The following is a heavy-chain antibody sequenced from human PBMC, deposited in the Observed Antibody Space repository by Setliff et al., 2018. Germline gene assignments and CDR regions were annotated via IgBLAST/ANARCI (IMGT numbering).Heavy chain of an antibody. V-gene: IGHV3-49*04. CDR3: ARGVTSPNYFDY. CDR2: IRSKAYGGTT. CDR1: GFTFGDYA. J-gene: IGHJ4*02. D-gene: IGHD2-21*02. Sequence: GGSLRLSCTASGFTFGDYAMSWVRQAPGKGLEWVGFIRSKAYGGTTEYAASVKGRFTISRDDSKSIAYLQMNSLKTEDTAVYYCARGVTSPNYFDYWGQGTLVTVSS.